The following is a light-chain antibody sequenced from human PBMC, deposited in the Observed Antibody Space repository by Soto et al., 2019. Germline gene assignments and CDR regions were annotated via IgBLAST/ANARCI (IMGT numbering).Light chain of an antibody. J-gene: IGKJ5*01. V-gene: IGKV3-20*01. Sequence: EIVLTQSPGTLSLSPGESATLSCRASQSVSSSYLAWYQQKPGQAPRLLIYGASSRATGIPDRFSGSGSGTDFTLTISRLEPEDFAVYYCQQYDSSPITFVQGTRLEIK. CDR2: GAS. CDR3: QQYDSSPIT. CDR1: QSVSSSY.